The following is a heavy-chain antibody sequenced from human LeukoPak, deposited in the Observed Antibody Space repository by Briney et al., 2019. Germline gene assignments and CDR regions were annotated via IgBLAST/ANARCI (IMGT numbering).Heavy chain of an antibody. CDR1: GGSVSSANYY. V-gene: IGHV4-61*01. CDR2: IYYSGST. J-gene: IGHJ4*02. D-gene: IGHD3-16*01. CDR3: VRHPRGGPYFDY. Sequence: KPSETLSLTCSVSGGSVSSANYYWSWVRQPPGKGLEWIGYIYYSGSTTYNPSLKSRVTISVDTSKNQFSLKLTSVTAADMGVYYCVRHPRGGPYFDYWGQGTLVTVSS.